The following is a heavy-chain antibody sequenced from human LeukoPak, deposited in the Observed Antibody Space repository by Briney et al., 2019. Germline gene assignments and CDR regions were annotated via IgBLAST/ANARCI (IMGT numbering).Heavy chain of an antibody. CDR3: ASSLYCSGAGCYLRNWFDP. V-gene: IGHV4-4*07. J-gene: IGHJ5*02. Sequence: SETLSLTCTVSGGSISSYYWSWIRQPAGKGLEWIGRIYTSGSTNYNPSLKSRATMSLDTSKNQFSLKLSSVTAADTAVYYCASSLYCSGAGCYLRNWFDPWGQGTLVTVSS. D-gene: IGHD2-15*01. CDR2: IYTSGST. CDR1: GGSISSYY.